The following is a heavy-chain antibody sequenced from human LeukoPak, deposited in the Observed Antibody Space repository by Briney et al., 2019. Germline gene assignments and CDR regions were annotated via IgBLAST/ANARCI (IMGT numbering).Heavy chain of an antibody. CDR1: GFKFGSFS. CDR2: ITSDSSST. D-gene: IGHD4-17*01. Sequence: GGSLRLPCAASGFKFGSFSMNWVRQAPGQGLEWLSYITSDSSSTYYSDSVKGRFTISRDNAKNSLYLQMNSLRAEDTAVYYCARVIGSYGDSAYRGQGTLVTVSS. V-gene: IGHV3-48*04. CDR3: ARVIGSYGDSAY. J-gene: IGHJ4*02.